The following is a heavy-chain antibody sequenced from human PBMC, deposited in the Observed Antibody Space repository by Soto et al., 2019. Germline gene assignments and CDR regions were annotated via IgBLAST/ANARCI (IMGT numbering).Heavy chain of an antibody. CDR3: ARDSSPRNYGSGSYYIGGPAN. CDR2: ISYDGSNK. CDR1: GFTFSSYA. J-gene: IGHJ4*02. V-gene: IGHV3-30-3*01. Sequence: QVQLVESGGGVGQPGRSLRLSCAASGFTFSSYAMHWVRQAPGKGLEWVAVISYDGSNKYYADSVKGRFTISRDNSKNTRHLHMNSLRAEDTAVYYCARDSSPRNYGSGSYYIGGPANWGQGTLVTVSS. D-gene: IGHD3-10*01.